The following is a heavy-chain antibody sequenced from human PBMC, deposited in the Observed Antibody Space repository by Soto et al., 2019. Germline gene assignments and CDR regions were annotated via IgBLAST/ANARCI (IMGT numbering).Heavy chain of an antibody. D-gene: IGHD2-2*01. Sequence: GGSLRLSCADSGFTFDDYAMHWVRQAPGKGLEWVSLISWDGGSTYYADSVKGRFTISKDNSKNSLYLQMNSLRAEDTALYYCAQDVHCSSTSCDEYYYYYGMDDWGQGTTVTVSS. CDR3: AQDVHCSSTSCDEYYYYYGMDD. V-gene: IGHV3-43D*03. J-gene: IGHJ6*02. CDR2: ISWDGGST. CDR1: GFTFDDYA.